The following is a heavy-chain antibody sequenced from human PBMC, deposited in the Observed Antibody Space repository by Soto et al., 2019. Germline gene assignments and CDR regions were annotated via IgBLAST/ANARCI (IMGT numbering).Heavy chain of an antibody. Sequence: QVQLVESGGGVVQPGRSLRLSCAASGFTFSSFAMHWVRQAPGKGLEWVAVISYDGNNKYYADSVKGRFTISRDNSKNTLYLPLNSLRAVDTAVYYCARDRGYSYHSYYFDYWGQGTLVTVSS. V-gene: IGHV3-30-3*01. CDR2: ISYDGNNK. D-gene: IGHD5-18*01. CDR1: GFTFSSFA. CDR3: ARDRGYSYHSYYFDY. J-gene: IGHJ4*02.